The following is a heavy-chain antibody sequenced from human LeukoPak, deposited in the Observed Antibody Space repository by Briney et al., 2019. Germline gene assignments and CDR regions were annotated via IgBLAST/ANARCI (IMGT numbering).Heavy chain of an antibody. CDR3: ARGSTSDWPLEY. V-gene: IGHV1-3*01. D-gene: IGHD2-21*02. CDR2: INAHNGDT. Sequence: GASVKVSCKASGYTFINYAIRWVRQAPGQRLEWMGWINAHNGDTKYSQKFQGRVAITRDTSASIVYMELSTLRFGDTAVYYCARGSTSDWPLEYWGRGILVTVSS. J-gene: IGHJ4*02. CDR1: GYTFINYA.